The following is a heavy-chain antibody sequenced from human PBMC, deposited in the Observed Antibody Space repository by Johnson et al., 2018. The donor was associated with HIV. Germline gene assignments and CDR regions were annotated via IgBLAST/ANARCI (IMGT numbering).Heavy chain of an antibody. Sequence: VQLVESGGGLVQPGGSLRLSCAASAFTFSSYAMSWVRQAPGKGLEWVSIITGSGGSTYYADSVKGRFTISRDNAKNSLYLQMNSLRAEDTAVYYCAREGVVGVKDGLIWGQGTMVTVSS. CDR1: AFTFSSYA. CDR2: ITGSGGST. V-gene: IGHV3-23*04. CDR3: AREGVVGVKDGLI. D-gene: IGHD1-26*01. J-gene: IGHJ3*02.